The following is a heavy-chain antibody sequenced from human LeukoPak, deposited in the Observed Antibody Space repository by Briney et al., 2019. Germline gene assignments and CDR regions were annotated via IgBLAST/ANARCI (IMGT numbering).Heavy chain of an antibody. J-gene: IGHJ3*02. Sequence: GVLRLSCAASGFTFSSYWMSWVRQAPGKGLEWVSYISSSGSTIYYADSVKGRFTISRDNAKNSLYLQMNSLRAEDTAVYYCARESQSAYYFDSSGYEDAFDIWGQGTMVTVSS. D-gene: IGHD3-22*01. CDR2: ISSSGSTI. V-gene: IGHV3-48*04. CDR3: ARESQSAYYFDSSGYEDAFDI. CDR1: GFTFSSYW.